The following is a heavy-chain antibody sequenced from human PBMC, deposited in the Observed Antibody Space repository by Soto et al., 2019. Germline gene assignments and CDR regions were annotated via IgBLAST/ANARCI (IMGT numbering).Heavy chain of an antibody. V-gene: IGHV3-30*03. J-gene: IGHJ6*02. CDR3: ARGGYSPMGEDYYYGMDV. D-gene: IGHD5-18*01. Sequence: QVQLVESGGGVVQPARSLRLSCAASGFTFSSYGMHWVRQAPGKGLEWVAVISYDGSNKYYADSVKGRFTISRDNSKNTLYLQMNRLRADDTAVYCCARGGYSPMGEDYYYGMDVWGQGTTVTVSS. CDR1: GFTFSSYG. CDR2: ISYDGSNK.